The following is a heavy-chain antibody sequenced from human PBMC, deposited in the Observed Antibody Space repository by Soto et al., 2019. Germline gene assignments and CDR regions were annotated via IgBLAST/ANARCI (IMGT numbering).Heavy chain of an antibody. D-gene: IGHD2-15*01. J-gene: IGHJ3*02. Sequence: PSETLSLTCTVSGGSISSGGYYWSWIRHHPGKGLEWIGYIFYSGSTFYSPSLKSRVTISVDTARNQFSLNLRSVTAADTAVYYCARGDVCSGGSCPAAFDIWGQGTMVTVSS. CDR2: IFYSGST. CDR3: ARGDVCSGGSCPAAFDI. V-gene: IGHV4-31*03. CDR1: GGSISSGGYY.